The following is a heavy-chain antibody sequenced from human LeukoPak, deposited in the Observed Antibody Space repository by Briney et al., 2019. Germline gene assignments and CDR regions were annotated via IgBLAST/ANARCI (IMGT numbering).Heavy chain of an antibody. CDR3: AKEAYRVVVPAATYGDY. D-gene: IGHD2-2*01. CDR1: GFTFSSYG. CDR2: IRYDGSNR. V-gene: IGHV3-30*02. Sequence: PGGSLRLSCAASGFTFSSYGMHWVRQAPGKGLEWVAFIRYDGSNRYYADSVKGRFTISRDNSKNTLYLQMNSLRAEDTAVYYCAKEAYRVVVPAATYGDYWGQGTLVTVSS. J-gene: IGHJ4*02.